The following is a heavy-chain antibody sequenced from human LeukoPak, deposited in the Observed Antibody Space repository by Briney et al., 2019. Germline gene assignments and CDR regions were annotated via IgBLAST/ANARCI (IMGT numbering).Heavy chain of an antibody. Sequence: GASVKVSCKASGYTFTNFGISWVRQAPGQGLEWMGWISPYSGNTNYAQKVQGRVTMTTDTSTSTVYMELRSLRSDDTAVYYCARLGGWAYRDYLREAFDYWGQGTLVTVSS. CDR2: ISPYSGNT. CDR3: ARLGGWAYRDYLREAFDY. J-gene: IGHJ4*02. D-gene: IGHD4-17*01. CDR1: GYTFTNFG. V-gene: IGHV1-18*01.